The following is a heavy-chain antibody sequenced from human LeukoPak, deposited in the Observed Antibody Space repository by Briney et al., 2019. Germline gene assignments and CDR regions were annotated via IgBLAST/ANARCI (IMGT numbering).Heavy chain of an antibody. CDR2: IRSKANSYAT. CDR3: TKSEGCSSTSCPLGWFDP. Sequence: GGSLRLSCAASGFTFSGSAMHWVRQASGKGLEWVGRIRSKANSYATAYAASVKGRFTISRDDSKNTAYMQMNSLKTEDTAVYYCTKSEGCSSTSCPLGWFDPWGQGTLVTVSS. V-gene: IGHV3-73*01. J-gene: IGHJ5*02. CDR1: GFTFSGSA. D-gene: IGHD2-2*01.